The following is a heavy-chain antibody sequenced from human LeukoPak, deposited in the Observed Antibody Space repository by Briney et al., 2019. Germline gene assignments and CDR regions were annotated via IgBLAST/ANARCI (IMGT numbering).Heavy chain of an antibody. CDR1: GFTFSRHG. Sequence: GGSLRLSCAPSGFTFSRHGMHWVRQAPGKGLEWVAIISNDGSRKYYAHSVEGRFAISRDNSKNTLYLQMDSLRAEDTAVYYCARDRAWNYFDYWGQGTLVTVST. CDR2: ISNDGSRK. J-gene: IGHJ4*02. CDR3: ARDRAWNYFDY. D-gene: IGHD3-3*01. V-gene: IGHV3-30*03.